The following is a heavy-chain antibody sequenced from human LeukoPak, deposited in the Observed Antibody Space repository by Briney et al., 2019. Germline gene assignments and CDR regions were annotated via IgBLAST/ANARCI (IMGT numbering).Heavy chain of an antibody. D-gene: IGHD5-24*01. CDR2: IYSGGST. J-gene: IGHJ4*02. Sequence: GGSLRLSCAASGFTVSTNYMSWVRQAPGKGLEWVSVIYSGGSTYYADSVKGRFTISRDNSKNTLYLQMNSLLAEDTAVYYCAREGRDGYNLGYWGQGTLVTVSS. CDR1: GFTVSTNY. V-gene: IGHV3-53*01. CDR3: AREGRDGYNLGY.